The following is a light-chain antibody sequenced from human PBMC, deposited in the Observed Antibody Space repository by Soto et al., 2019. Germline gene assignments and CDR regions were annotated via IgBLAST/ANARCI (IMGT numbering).Light chain of an antibody. J-gene: IGLJ2*01. V-gene: IGLV2-23*03. CDR3: CSYAGSSTFEV. Sequence: QSVLTQPASVSGSPGQSITISCTGTSSDVGSYNLVSWYQQHPGKAPKLMIYGGSKRPSGVSNRFSGSKSGNTASLTISGLQAEDEADYYCCSYAGSSTFEVFGGGTKLTVL. CDR2: GGS. CDR1: SSDVGSYNL.